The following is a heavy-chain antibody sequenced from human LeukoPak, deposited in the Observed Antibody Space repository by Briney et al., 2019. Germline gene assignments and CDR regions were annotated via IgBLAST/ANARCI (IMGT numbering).Heavy chain of an antibody. D-gene: IGHD2-15*01. CDR1: GFTFSSYA. J-gene: IGHJ1*01. V-gene: IGHV3-23*01. CDR3: AQQVGYCSSGSCYFTY. Sequence: GGSLRLSCAASGFTFSSYAMSWVRQAPGKGLEWVSAISGSGGSTYYADSVKGRFTISRDNSKNTLYLQMNSLRAEDTAVYYCAQQVGYCSSGSCYFTYWGQGTLVTVSS. CDR2: ISGSGGST.